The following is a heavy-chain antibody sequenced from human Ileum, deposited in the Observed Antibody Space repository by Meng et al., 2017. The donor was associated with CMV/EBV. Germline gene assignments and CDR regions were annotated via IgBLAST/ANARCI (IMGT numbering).Heavy chain of an antibody. V-gene: IGHV4-39*07. CDR3: AGDNVSTSTNRLDS. CDR2: IIYRGYT. J-gene: IGHJ5*01. Sequence: SGGAFSSSNNYLHWVRQSPGKGLEWVGSIIYRGYTNCYASLENRVVISVGASKNHFFLHLDSVTAADTAIYYCAGDNVSTSTNRLDSWGQGTLVTVSS. D-gene: IGHD1-14*01. CDR1: GGAFSSSNNY.